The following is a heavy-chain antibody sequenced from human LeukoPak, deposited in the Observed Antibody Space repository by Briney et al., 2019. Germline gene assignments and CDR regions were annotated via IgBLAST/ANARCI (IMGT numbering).Heavy chain of an antibody. CDR3: ARGAKPPGYSSSWSEVWHFDY. J-gene: IGHJ4*02. CDR1: GFTFSSYE. CDR2: ISSSDSTI. D-gene: IGHD6-13*01. V-gene: IGHV3-48*03. Sequence: GGSLRLSCAASGFTFSSYEMHWVRQAPGKGLEWVSYISSSDSTIYYADSVKGRFTISRDNAKNSLYLQMNSLRAEDTAVYYCARGAKPPGYSSSWSEVWHFDYWGQGTLVTVSS.